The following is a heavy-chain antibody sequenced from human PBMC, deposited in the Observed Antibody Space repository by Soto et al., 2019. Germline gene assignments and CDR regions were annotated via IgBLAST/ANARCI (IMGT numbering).Heavy chain of an antibody. CDR3: ARGYGSSPNMELRFGMDV. J-gene: IGHJ6*02. Sequence: QVYLVQSGAEVRRPGASVKVSCTAFGYILTGYSLHWVRQAPGQGLEWMGWIDPNSGATNSAETLHGRVSMTRNTSISAAYLELSSLRSDDTAVYYCARGYGSSPNMELRFGMDVWGQGATISV. CDR2: IDPNSGAT. CDR1: GYILTGYS. D-gene: IGHD6-6*01. V-gene: IGHV1-2*02.